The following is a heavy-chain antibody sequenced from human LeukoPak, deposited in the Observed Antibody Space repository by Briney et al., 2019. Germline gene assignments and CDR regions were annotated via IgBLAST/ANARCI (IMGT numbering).Heavy chain of an antibody. CDR3: VKVGKYYGSGSYKYYYGMDV. CDR2: ISSNGGST. CDR1: GFTFSSYA. V-gene: IGHV3-64D*06. J-gene: IGHJ6*04. Sequence: GGPLRLSCSASGFTFSSYAMHWVRQAPGKGLEYVSAISSNGGSTYYADSVKGRFTISRDNSKNTLYLQMSSLRAEDTAVYYCVKVGKYYGSGSYKYYYGMDVWGKGTTVTVSS. D-gene: IGHD3-10*01.